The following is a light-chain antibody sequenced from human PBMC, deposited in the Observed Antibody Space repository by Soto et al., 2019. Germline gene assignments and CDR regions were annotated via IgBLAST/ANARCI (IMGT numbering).Light chain of an antibody. Sequence: QSVLTQPASVSGSPGQSITISCTGTSSDVGGYNYVSWYQQHPGKAPKLMIYDVSDRPSGVSYRFSGSKSGNTASLTISGLQAEDEADYYCSSYSSSTTRCVFGTGTKVTVL. J-gene: IGLJ1*01. CDR1: SSDVGGYNY. CDR3: SSYSSSTTRCV. CDR2: DVS. V-gene: IGLV2-14*01.